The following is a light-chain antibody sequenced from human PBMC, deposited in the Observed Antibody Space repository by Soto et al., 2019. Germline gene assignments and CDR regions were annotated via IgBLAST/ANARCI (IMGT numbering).Light chain of an antibody. CDR2: GAS. Sequence: IVLTQSPGTLSLSPGERVTLSCRASQSVTTRLAWYQHKPGQAPRLLMSGASSRASGVPDRFSGSGSGTDFTLTINSLQSEDFAVYYCQMYNNWVATFGGGTKVDIK. V-gene: IGKV3D-15*01. J-gene: IGKJ4*01. CDR1: QSVTTR. CDR3: QMYNNWVAT.